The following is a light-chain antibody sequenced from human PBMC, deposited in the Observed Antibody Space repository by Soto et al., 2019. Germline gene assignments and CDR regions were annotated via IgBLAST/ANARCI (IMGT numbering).Light chain of an antibody. CDR2: GAS. V-gene: IGKV3-20*01. Sequence: EIVLTQSPGTLSLSPGERATLSCRASQSVNSTYLAWYQQNPGQAPRLLIYGASSRATGIPDRFSGSGSGTDFTLTISRLAPEDFAVYFCQQYGSSSYTFGQGTKLEIK. J-gene: IGKJ2*01. CDR1: QSVNSTY. CDR3: QQYGSSSYT.